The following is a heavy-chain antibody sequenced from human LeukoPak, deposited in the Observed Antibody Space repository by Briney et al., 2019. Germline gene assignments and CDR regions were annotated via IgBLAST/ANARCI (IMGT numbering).Heavy chain of an antibody. V-gene: IGHV4-34*01. Sequence: PSETLSLTCAVYGGSFSGYYWSWIRQPPGKGLEWIGEINHSGSTNYNPSLKSRVTTSVDTSKNQFSLKLSSVTAADTAVYYCARVSIQLWSGDYWGQGTLVTVSS. CDR2: INHSGST. CDR3: ARVSIQLWSGDY. CDR1: GGSFSGYY. J-gene: IGHJ4*02. D-gene: IGHD5-18*01.